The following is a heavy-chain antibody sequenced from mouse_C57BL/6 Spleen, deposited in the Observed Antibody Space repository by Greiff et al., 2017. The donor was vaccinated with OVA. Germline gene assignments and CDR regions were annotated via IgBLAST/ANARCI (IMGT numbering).Heavy chain of an antibody. D-gene: IGHD2-4*01. Sequence: VQLQQPGAELVKPGASVKVSCKASGYTFTSYWMHWVKQRPGQGLEWIGRIHPSDSDTNYNQKFKGKATLTVDKSSSTAYMQLSRLTCEDSAVYYCAMITTRDAMDYWGQGTSVTVSS. CDR3: AMITTRDAMDY. CDR1: GYTFTSYW. V-gene: IGHV1-74*01. J-gene: IGHJ4*01. CDR2: IHPSDSDT.